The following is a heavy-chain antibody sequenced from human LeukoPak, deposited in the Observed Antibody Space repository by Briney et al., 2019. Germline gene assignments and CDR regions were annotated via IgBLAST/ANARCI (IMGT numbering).Heavy chain of an antibody. J-gene: IGHJ4*02. Sequence: GGSLRLSCAVSGFSFSSYEMNWVRQAPGKGLEWVSYISSSGTTIYYADSVKGRFTISRDNAKNSLYLQMNSLRAEDTAVYYCARVSRAVAGTGSLDYWGQGTLVPVSS. CDR3: ARVSRAVAGTGSLDY. CDR2: ISSSGTTI. V-gene: IGHV3-48*03. D-gene: IGHD6-19*01. CDR1: GFSFSSYE.